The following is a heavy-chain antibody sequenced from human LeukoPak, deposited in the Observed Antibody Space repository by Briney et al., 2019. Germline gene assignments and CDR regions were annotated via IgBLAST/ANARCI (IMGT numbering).Heavy chain of an antibody. CDR2: IYYSGST. Sequence: SETLSLTCTVSGGSISSSSYYWGWIRQPPGKGLEWIGSIYYSGSTYYNPSLKSRVTISVDTSKNQFSLKLSSVTAADTAVYYCARDEGSSLNYWGQGTLVTVSS. CDR3: ARDEGSSLNY. D-gene: IGHD6-13*01. V-gene: IGHV4-39*02. J-gene: IGHJ4*02. CDR1: GGSISSSSYY.